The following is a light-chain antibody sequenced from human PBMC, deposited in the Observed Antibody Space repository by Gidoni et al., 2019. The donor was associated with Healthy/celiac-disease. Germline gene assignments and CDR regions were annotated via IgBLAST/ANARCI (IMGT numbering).Light chain of an antibody. V-gene: IGKV1-39*01. J-gene: IGKJ5*01. CDR2: AAS. CDR3: QQSYSTPIT. CDR1: QSISSS. Sequence: DIQTTPSPSSLSASGGDRVTITCRASQSISSSLNWYQQQPGKAPKLLIYAASSLQSGVPSRFSGSGSGTDFTLTISSLQPEDFATYYCQQSYSTPITFGQGTRLEIK.